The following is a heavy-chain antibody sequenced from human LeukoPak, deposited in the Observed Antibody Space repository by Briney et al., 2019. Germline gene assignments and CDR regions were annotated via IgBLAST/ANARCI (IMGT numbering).Heavy chain of an antibody. V-gene: IGHV4-34*01. Sequence: SETLSLTCAVYGGSFSGYYWSWIRQPPGKGLEWIGAINHSGSTTYNPSLKSRVTLSADTSKNQFSLKLRSVTAADTAVYYCARGRICSGGSCYSWGGYYYYYMDVWGKGTTVTVSS. CDR2: INHSGST. D-gene: IGHD2-15*01. CDR1: GGSFSGYY. CDR3: ARGRICSGGSCYSWGGYYYYYMDV. J-gene: IGHJ6*03.